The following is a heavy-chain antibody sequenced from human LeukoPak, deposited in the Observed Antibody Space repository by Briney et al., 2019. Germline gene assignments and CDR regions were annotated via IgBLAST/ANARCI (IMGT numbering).Heavy chain of an antibody. D-gene: IGHD6-19*01. CDR2: IKTDGSEK. CDR1: GFTFSSFW. CDR3: ASLPPPWADYYYYYYMDV. J-gene: IGHJ6*03. V-gene: IGHV3-7*01. Sequence: PGGSLRLSCAASGFTFSSFWVSWVRQAPGKGLEWVAKIKTDGSEKYYVDSVKGRFTISRDNAKNTLYLQMNSLRAEDTAVYYCASLPPPWADYYYYYYMDVWGKGTTVTVSS.